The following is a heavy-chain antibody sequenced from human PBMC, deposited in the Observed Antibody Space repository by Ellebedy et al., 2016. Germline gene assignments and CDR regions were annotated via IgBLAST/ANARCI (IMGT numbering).Heavy chain of an antibody. D-gene: IGHD6-13*01. J-gene: IGHJ5*02. CDR2: ISGSGGST. Sequence: GESLKISCAASGFTFSSYAMSWVRQAPGKGLEWVSAISGSGGSTYYADSVKGRFTISRDNSKNTLYLQMNSLRAEDTAVYYCAKPPYSSSWYESHNWFDPWGQGTLVTVSS. CDR3: AKPPYSSSWYESHNWFDP. V-gene: IGHV3-23*01. CDR1: GFTFSSYA.